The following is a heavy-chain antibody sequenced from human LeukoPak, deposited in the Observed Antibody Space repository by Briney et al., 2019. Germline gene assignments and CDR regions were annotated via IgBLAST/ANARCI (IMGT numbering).Heavy chain of an antibody. CDR2: ISGSGGSK. CDR1: GFSFNTYG. J-gene: IGHJ3*02. D-gene: IGHD3-16*01. V-gene: IGHV3-23*01. Sequence: HPGGSPRLSCAAFGFSFNTYGMSWVRQAPGKGLEWVSGISGSGGSKYYADSVKGRFTISRDNSKNKLYLQMNSLRAEDTAIYYCARAPPIWGDAFDIWGQGTMVTVSS. CDR3: ARAPPIWGDAFDI.